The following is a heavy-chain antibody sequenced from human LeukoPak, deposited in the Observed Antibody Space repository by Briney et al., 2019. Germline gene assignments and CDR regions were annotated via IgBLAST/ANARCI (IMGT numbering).Heavy chain of an antibody. Sequence: SQTLSLTCTVSGGSISSGDYYWSWIRQPPGKGLEWIGYIYYSGSTYYNPSLKSRVTISVDTSKNQFSLKLSSVTAADTAVYYCARHKVGDYYNPSDYWGQGTLVTVSS. V-gene: IGHV4-30-4*01. J-gene: IGHJ4*02. D-gene: IGHD4-17*01. CDR2: IYYSGST. CDR1: GGSISSGDYY. CDR3: ARHKVGDYYNPSDY.